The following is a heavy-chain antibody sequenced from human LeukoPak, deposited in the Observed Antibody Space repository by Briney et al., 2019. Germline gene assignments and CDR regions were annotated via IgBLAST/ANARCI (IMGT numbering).Heavy chain of an antibody. D-gene: IGHD2-2*01. V-gene: IGHV3-21*01. CDR3: ARDLYCSSTSCSPGLFDY. Sequence: GGSLRLSCAASGFTFSSYSMNWVRQAPGKGLEWVSSISSSSSYIYYADSVKGRFTISRDNAKNSLHLQMNSLRAEDTAVYYCARDLYCSSTSCSPGLFDYWGQGTLVTVSS. J-gene: IGHJ4*02. CDR2: ISSSSSYI. CDR1: GFTFSSYS.